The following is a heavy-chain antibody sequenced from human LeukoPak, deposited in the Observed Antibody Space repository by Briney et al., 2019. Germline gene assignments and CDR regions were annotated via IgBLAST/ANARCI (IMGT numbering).Heavy chain of an antibody. CDR3: ATGVEAGYTGQDYYYYYGLDV. CDR1: GFTFSSYE. V-gene: IGHV3-48*03. J-gene: IGHJ6*02. D-gene: IGHD5-12*01. CDR2: ISSSGTTI. Sequence: GGSLRLSCAAAGFTFSSYETNGGRQAPGEGLEWLSYISSSGTTIYYADSVRGRFTISRDNAKNSVYLQMNTLRAEDTAVYYCATGVEAGYTGQDYYYYYGLDVWGQGTTVTVSS.